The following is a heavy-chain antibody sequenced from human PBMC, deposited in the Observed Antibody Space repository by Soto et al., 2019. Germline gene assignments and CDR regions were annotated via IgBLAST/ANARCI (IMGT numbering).Heavy chain of an antibody. V-gene: IGHV1-69*13. Sequence: SVKVSCKASGGTFSSYAISWVRQAPGQGLEWMGGIIPIFGTANYAQKFQGRVTITEDESTSTAYMELSSLRSEDTAVYYCASGTIFGVVIRENWFDPWGQGTLVTVS. D-gene: IGHD3-3*01. CDR1: GGTFSSYA. J-gene: IGHJ5*02. CDR2: IIPIFGTA. CDR3: ASGTIFGVVIRENWFDP.